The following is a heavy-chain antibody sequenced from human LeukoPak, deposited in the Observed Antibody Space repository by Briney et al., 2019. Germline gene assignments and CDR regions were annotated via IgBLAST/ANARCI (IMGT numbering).Heavy chain of an antibody. CDR3: AAVGGLGVYAFDI. CDR1: GFTFSSYS. D-gene: IGHD3-3*01. J-gene: IGHJ3*02. CDR2: ISSGSGTI. V-gene: IGHV3-48*01. Sequence: GGSLRLSCAASGFTFSSYSMNWVRQAPGKGLEWVSYISSGSGTIYYADSVKGRFTISRDNAKNSLYLQMNSLRAEDTAVYYCAAVGGLGVYAFDIWGQGTMVTVSS.